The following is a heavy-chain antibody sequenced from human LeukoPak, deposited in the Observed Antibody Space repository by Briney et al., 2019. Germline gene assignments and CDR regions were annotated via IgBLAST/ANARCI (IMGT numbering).Heavy chain of an antibody. CDR2: INPNSGGT. Sequence: ASVKVSCKASGYTFTGYYMHWVRQAPGQGLEWMGWINPNSGGTYYAQTFQGRVTMTRDTSISTAYLKLRRLRSDDAAVYYCARAYAFPPFDYWGQGTLVTVSS. J-gene: IGHJ4*02. CDR3: ARAYAFPPFDY. V-gene: IGHV1-2*02. D-gene: IGHD2/OR15-2a*01. CDR1: GYTFTGYY.